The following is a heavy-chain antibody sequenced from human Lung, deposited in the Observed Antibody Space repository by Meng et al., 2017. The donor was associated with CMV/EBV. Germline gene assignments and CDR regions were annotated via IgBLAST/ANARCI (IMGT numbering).Heavy chain of an antibody. CDR3: ARHEVYGGNPLMDV. CDR1: GYSFTSYW. CDR2: IYPGDSDT. V-gene: IGHV5-51*01. J-gene: IGHJ6*02. D-gene: IGHD4-23*01. Sequence: GGSXRLXXNVSGYSFTSYWFGWVRQMPGKGLEWMGIIYPGDSDTRYSPSFQGQVTISADKSISTAYLQWSSLKASDTAMYYCARHEVYGGNPLMDVWGQGTTVXVSS.